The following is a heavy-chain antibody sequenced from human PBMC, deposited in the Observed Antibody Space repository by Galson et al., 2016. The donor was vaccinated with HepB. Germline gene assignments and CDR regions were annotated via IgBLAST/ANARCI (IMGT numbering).Heavy chain of an antibody. Sequence: SLRLSCAASGFTFSSYGIHWVRQAPGKGLEWVAVISYDGSNKKYADSVKGRFTISRDNSKNTLYLQMNSLRAEDTAVCYCAKVGDKYYFDYWGQGTLVTVSS. CDR1: GFTFSSYG. J-gene: IGHJ4*02. D-gene: IGHD4-17*01. CDR3: AKVGDKYYFDY. CDR2: ISYDGSNK. V-gene: IGHV3-30*18.